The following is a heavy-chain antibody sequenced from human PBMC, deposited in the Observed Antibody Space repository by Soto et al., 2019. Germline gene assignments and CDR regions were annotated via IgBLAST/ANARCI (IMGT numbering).Heavy chain of an antibody. CDR2: IYWNDDK. CDR3: VHRVLVGQQIDF. CDR1: GFSLSTTGVG. V-gene: IGHV2-5*01. Sequence: QITLRESGPTLVKPTQTLTLTCTFSGFSLSTTGVGVGWIRQTPGKALEWLAFIYWNDDKRYNSFLNNRLAITRDTSQNQVVLALTDMAPVDTATYYCVHRVLVGQQIDFWGQGTLVTVSS. D-gene: IGHD3-3*01. J-gene: IGHJ4*02.